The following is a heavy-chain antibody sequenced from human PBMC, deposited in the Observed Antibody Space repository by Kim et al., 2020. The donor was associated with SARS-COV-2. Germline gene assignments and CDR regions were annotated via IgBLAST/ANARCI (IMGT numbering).Heavy chain of an antibody. Sequence: GGSLRLSCSASGFIFGNFGMHWVRQAPGKGLECVSVINRNGGRTDYADSVKGRFTISRDSSKNTLYLQMSSLRPEDTAVYYCVKGGCSSTSCYPIAMDVWGQGTTVTVSS. CDR3: VKGGCSSTSCYPIAMDV. V-gene: IGHV3-64D*06. D-gene: IGHD2-2*01. J-gene: IGHJ6*02. CDR1: GFIFGNFG. CDR2: INRNGGRT.